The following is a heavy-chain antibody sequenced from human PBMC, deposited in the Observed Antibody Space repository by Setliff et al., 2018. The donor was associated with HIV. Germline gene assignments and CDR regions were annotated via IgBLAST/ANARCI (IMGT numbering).Heavy chain of an antibody. CDR3: ARHASTWYYESSGPHFDY. Sequence: ASVKVSCKASGYTFTSYAMHWVRQAPGQRLEWMGWINAGNGNTKYSQKLQGRVTMTTDTSTSTAYMELRSLRSDDTAVYYCARHASTWYYESSGPHFDYWGQGTLVTVSS. J-gene: IGHJ4*02. D-gene: IGHD3-22*01. CDR1: GYTFTSYA. CDR2: INAGNGNT. V-gene: IGHV1-3*01.